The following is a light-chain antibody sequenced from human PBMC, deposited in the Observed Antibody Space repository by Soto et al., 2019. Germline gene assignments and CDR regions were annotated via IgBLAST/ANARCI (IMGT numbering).Light chain of an antibody. CDR1: SSDVGGYNY. J-gene: IGLJ3*02. CDR3: TPKTNSSPPGV. Sequence: QSVLTQPASVSGSPGQSITISCTGTSSDVGGYNYVSWYQQHPGKAPKLMIYEVSNRPSGVSNRFSGSKSGNTASLTISGAQAGEEGEFYCTPKTNSSPPGVFGGGTKPPVL. V-gene: IGLV2-14*01. CDR2: EVS.